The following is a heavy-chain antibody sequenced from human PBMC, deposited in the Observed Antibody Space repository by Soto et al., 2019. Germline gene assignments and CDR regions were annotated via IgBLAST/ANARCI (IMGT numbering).Heavy chain of an antibody. CDR2: INHSGST. CDR3: ARGAYCSSTSCYIALRGYYYYGMDV. V-gene: IGHV4-34*01. CDR1: GGSFSGYY. Sequence: PSETLSLTCAVYGGSFSGYYWSWIRQPPGKGLEWIGEINHSGSTNYNPSLKSRVTISVDTSKNQFSLKLNSVTAADTAVYYCARGAYCSSTSCYIALRGYYYYGMDVWGQGTTVTVS. J-gene: IGHJ6*02. D-gene: IGHD2-2*02.